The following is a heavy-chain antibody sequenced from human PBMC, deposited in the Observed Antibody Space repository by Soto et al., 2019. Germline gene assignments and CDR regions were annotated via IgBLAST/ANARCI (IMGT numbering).Heavy chain of an antibody. V-gene: IGHV3-13*01. Sequence: GSLRLSCAASGFTFSNYDMHWVRQATGKGLEWVSAIGTAGDTYYSGSVKGRFTVSRENVKNSLYLQMNSLRAGDTAVYYCARGGDCSMTSCYWARLYYGLDVWGQGTTVTVSS. CDR2: IGTAGDT. J-gene: IGHJ6*02. CDR3: ARGGDCSMTSCYWARLYYGLDV. D-gene: IGHD2-2*01. CDR1: GFTFSNYD.